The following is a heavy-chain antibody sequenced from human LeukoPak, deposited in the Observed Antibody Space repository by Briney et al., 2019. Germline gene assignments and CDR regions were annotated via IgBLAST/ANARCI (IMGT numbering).Heavy chain of an antibody. CDR2: IASDGSST. V-gene: IGHV3-74*01. J-gene: IGHJ4*02. D-gene: IGHD4-23*01. CDR3: ARGRPHGNDY. CDR1: GFTFSSYW. Sequence: PGGSLRLSCAAPGFTFSSYWMNWVRQAPGKGLVWVSRIASDGSSTTYADSVKGRFSISGDNAKNTLYLQMNSLRVEDTAVYYCARGRPHGNDYWGQGTLVTVSS.